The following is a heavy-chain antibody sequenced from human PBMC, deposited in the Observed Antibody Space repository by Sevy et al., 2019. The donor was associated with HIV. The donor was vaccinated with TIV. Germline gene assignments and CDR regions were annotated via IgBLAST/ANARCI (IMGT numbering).Heavy chain of an antibody. J-gene: IGHJ4*02. CDR1: GGSFSGYY. D-gene: IGHD3-10*01. Sequence: LETLSLTCAVYGGSFSGYYWSWIRQPPGKGLEWIGEINHSGSTNYNPSLKSRVTISVDTSKNQFSLKLSSVTAADTAVYYCARERYGSGSPSDYWGQGTLVTVSS. CDR3: ARERYGSGSPSDY. V-gene: IGHV4-34*01. CDR2: INHSGST.